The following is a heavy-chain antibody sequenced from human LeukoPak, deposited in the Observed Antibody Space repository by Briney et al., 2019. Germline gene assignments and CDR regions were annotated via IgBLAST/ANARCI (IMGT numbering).Heavy chain of an antibody. CDR3: ARRGVVIRVILVGFHKEAYYSDS. CDR2: ISGSGGTT. D-gene: IGHD3-22*01. J-gene: IGHJ4*02. V-gene: IGHV3-23*01. Sequence: TGRSLRLSCAVSGITLSNYDMSWVRRAPGKGLEWVADISGSGGTTIYADSEKGRFTIPRHNPKHTLYLQMNSLGAEDTAVYFYARRGVVIRVILVGFHKEAYYSDSWGQGALVTVSS. CDR1: GITLSNYD.